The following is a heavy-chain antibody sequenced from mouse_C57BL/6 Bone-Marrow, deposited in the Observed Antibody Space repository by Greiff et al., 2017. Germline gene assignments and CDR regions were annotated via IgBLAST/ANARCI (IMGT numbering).Heavy chain of an antibody. D-gene: IGHD4-1*01. J-gene: IGHJ4*01. V-gene: IGHV1-18*01. CDR3: ARWDLYYAMDY. CDR2: INPNNGGT. CDR1: GYTFTDYN. Sequence: EVKLLESGPELVKPGASVKIPCKASGYTFTDYNMDWVKQSHGKGLEWIGDINPNNGGTIYNQKFKGKATLTVDNSSSTAYMELRSLTSEDAAVYYCARWDLYYAMDYWGQGTSVTVSS.